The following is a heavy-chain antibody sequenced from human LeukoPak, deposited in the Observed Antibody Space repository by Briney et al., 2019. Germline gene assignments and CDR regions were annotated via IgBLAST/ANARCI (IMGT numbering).Heavy chain of an antibody. CDR3: ARYGLRVGELPSGRPAIEYYFDY. D-gene: IGHD3-16*02. CDR1: GYTFTSYY. CDR2: INPSGGST. V-gene: IGHV1-46*01. Sequence: ASVKVSCKASGYTFTSYYMHWVRQAPGQGLEWMGIINPSGGSTSYEEKFQGRVTMTRDMSTRTVYMELSSLRAEDTAVYYCARYGLRVGELPSGRPAIEYYFDYWGQGTLVTGSS. J-gene: IGHJ4*02.